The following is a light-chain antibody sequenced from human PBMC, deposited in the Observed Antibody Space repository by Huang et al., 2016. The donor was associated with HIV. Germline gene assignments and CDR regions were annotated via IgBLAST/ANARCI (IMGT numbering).Light chain of an antibody. Sequence: EIVMTQSPATLSVSPGERATLSCRASQSVSSNLAWFQQRPGQAPRLLIYVASTSATGLPARFSGSGSGTEFTLTISSLQSEDFAVYYCQQCDDWPRTFGQGTKVEI. CDR1: QSVSSN. J-gene: IGKJ1*01. V-gene: IGKV3-15*01. CDR2: VAS. CDR3: QQCDDWPRT.